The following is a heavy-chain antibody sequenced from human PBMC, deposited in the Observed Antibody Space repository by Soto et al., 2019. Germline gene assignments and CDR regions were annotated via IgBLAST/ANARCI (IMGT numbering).Heavy chain of an antibody. CDR3: ARDYRISGVFSDALDI. Sequence: GGSLRLSCSASGFTLSDHYMDWVRQAPGKGLEWVGRTRNKANRYTTEYAASGKGRFSISRDDSKNSLYLQMNSLKTEDTAMYYCARDYRISGVFSDALDIWGQGTMVTVSS. CDR1: GFTLSDHY. J-gene: IGHJ3*02. CDR2: TRNKANRYTT. D-gene: IGHD3-3*02. V-gene: IGHV3-72*01.